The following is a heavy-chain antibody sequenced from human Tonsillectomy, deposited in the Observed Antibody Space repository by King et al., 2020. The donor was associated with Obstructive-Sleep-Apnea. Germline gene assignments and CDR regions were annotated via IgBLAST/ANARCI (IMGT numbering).Heavy chain of an antibody. CDR1: GFTFSSYG. J-gene: IGHJ4*02. V-gene: IGHV3-30*18. CDR2: ISYDGSNK. Sequence: QLVESGGGVVQPGRSLRLSCAASGFTFSSYGMHWVRQAPGKGLEWVAVISYDGSNKYYADSVKGRFTISRDNSKNTLYLQMNSLRAEDTAVYYCAKSATIRGGGYFDYWGQGSLVTVSS. D-gene: IGHD5-12*01. CDR3: AKSATIRGGGYFDY.